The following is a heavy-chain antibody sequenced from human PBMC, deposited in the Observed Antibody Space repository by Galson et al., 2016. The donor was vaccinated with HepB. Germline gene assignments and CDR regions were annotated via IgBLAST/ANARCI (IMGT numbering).Heavy chain of an antibody. CDR1: GFSLTSGVG. J-gene: IGHJ4*02. CDR3: AHTIQHWSIIVVLSTTFFDY. Sequence: PALVKPTQTLTLTCTFSGFSLTSGVGVGWFRQPPGKALEWLALIYWGDDKRYSSSLRSRLTISKDTSKNQVVLTMTNMDPVDTATYYCAHTIQHWSIIVVLSTTFFDYWGQGTLVTVSS. D-gene: IGHD2-21*01. V-gene: IGHV2-5*02. CDR2: IYWGDDK.